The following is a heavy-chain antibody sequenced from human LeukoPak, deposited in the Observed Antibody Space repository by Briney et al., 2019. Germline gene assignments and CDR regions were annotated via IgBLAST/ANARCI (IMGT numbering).Heavy chain of an antibody. CDR2: ISYDGSNK. D-gene: IGHD1-1*01. CDR1: GFTFSSYG. CDR3: AKAVWNDGAFDI. V-gene: IGHV3-30*18. Sequence: GGSLRLSGAASGFTFSSYGMHWVRQAPGKGLEWVAVISYDGSNKYYADSVKGRFTISRDNSKNTLHLQMNSLRAEDTAVYYCAKAVWNDGAFDIWGQGTMVTVSS. J-gene: IGHJ3*02.